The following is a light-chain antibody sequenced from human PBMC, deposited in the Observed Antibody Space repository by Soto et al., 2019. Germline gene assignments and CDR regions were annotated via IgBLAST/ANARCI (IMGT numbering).Light chain of an antibody. V-gene: IGKV1-5*03. Sequence: DIQMTQSPSTLPASVGDRVTITCRASQSISSWLAWYQQKPGKAPKLLIYKASSLESGVPSRFSGRGSGTEFTLTISSLQPDDFAIYYCQQYNSYSGWTFGQGTKVDI. CDR3: QQYNSYSGWT. CDR2: KAS. J-gene: IGKJ1*01. CDR1: QSISSW.